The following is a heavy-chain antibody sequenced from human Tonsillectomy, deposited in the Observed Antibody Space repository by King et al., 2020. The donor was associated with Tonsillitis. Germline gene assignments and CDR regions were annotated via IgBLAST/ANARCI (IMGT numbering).Heavy chain of an antibody. CDR1: GGSINSDSYY. CDR2: VSTSGST. V-gene: IGHV4-61*02. D-gene: IGHD4-17*01. Sequence: VQLQESGPGLVKPSQTLSLNCTVSGGSINSDSYYWNWIRQPAGKGLEWIGRVSTSGSTSSNPSLKSRVTISLDTSKNQFSLKLSSVTAADTAVYYCAREDFGDSPYWGQGTLVTVSS. J-gene: IGHJ4*02. CDR3: AREDFGDSPY.